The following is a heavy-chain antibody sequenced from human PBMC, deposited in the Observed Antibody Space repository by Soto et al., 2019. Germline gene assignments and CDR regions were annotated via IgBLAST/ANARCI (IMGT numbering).Heavy chain of an antibody. CDR3: ARDPPEYYDSSGYRDY. J-gene: IGHJ4*02. CDR2: ISYDGSNK. V-gene: IGHV3-30-3*01. D-gene: IGHD3-22*01. Sequence: PGGSLRLSCAASGFTFSSYAMHWVRQAPGKGLEWVAVISYDGSNKYYADSVKGRFTISRDNSKNTLYLQMNSLRAEDTAVYYCARDPPEYYDSSGYRDYWGQGTLVPVSS. CDR1: GFTFSSYA.